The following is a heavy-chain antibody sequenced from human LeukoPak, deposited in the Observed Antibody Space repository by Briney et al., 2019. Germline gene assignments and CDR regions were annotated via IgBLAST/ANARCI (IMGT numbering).Heavy chain of an antibody. Sequence: ASVKVCCTASGYTFSSYDINWVRQAAGQGLEWMGWMNPKTGNTGYAQKFQGRLSFTRNTSINTAYMELNSLRAEDTAVYYCATGEGFLEWFTFDYWGQGTLVTVSS. CDR1: GYTFSSYD. CDR3: ATGEGFLEWFTFDY. D-gene: IGHD3-3*01. V-gene: IGHV1-8*01. J-gene: IGHJ4*02. CDR2: MNPKTGNT.